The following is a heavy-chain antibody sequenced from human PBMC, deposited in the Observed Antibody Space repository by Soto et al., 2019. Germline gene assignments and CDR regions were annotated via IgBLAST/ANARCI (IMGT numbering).Heavy chain of an antibody. Sequence: QVQLQQWGAGLLKPSETLSLTCAVYGGSFSGYYWSWIRQHPGKGLEWIGYIYYSGSTYYNPSLKSRVTISVDTSKNQFSLKLSSVTAADTAVYYCARSHSSVFVGVVTGWGQGTLVTVSS. V-gene: IGHV4-34*01. J-gene: IGHJ4*02. CDR2: IYYSGST. CDR1: GGSFSGYY. CDR3: ARSHSSVFVGVVTG. D-gene: IGHD6-19*01.